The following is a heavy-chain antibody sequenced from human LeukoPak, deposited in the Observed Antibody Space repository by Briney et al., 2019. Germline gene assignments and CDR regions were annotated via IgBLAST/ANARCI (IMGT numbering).Heavy chain of an antibody. Sequence: PSETLSLTCAVSGGSITTTDCDWAWIRQPPGQGFEWIATISSSGKAYYYPSLMSRVTISVDTSKNQFSLDVTSVTAADTGLFYCARFKGGTGFDYWGRGILVIVS. D-gene: IGHD1-26*01. J-gene: IGHJ4*02. CDR1: GGSITTTDCD. V-gene: IGHV4-39*01. CDR3: ARFKGGTGFDY. CDR2: ISSSGKA.